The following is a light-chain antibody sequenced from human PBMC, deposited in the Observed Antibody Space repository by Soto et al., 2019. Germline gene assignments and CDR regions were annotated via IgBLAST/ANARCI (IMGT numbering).Light chain of an antibody. CDR3: QQYFNWPLTWT. Sequence: EFVLTQSPGTLSLSPGERATLSCRASQTVRNNYLAWYQQKPGQAPRLLVYGASTRATGVPARFSGSGSGIEFTLTISSLQSEDSAFYYCQQYFNWPLTWTFGPGTKVQIK. CDR1: QTVRNN. V-gene: IGKV3-15*01. J-gene: IGKJ3*01. CDR2: GAS.